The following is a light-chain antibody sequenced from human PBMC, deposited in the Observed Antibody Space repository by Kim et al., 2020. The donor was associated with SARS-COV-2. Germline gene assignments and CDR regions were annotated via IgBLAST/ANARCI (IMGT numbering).Light chain of an antibody. CDR3: QQYDDPALT. J-gene: IGKJ4*01. CDR2: DAS. Sequence: DIQMTQSPSSLSASVGERVTITCQATQDISKSLNWFQQKPGKAPKLLIYDASNLETGVPSRFSGSGSGTDFTFTIISLQSEDIATYYYQQYDDPALTFGGGTKVDIK. V-gene: IGKV1-33*01. CDR1: QDISKS.